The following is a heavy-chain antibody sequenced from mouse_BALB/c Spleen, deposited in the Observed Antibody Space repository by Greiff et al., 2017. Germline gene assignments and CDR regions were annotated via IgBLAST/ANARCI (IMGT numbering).Heavy chain of an antibody. CDR2: IDPSDSYT. V-gene: IGHV1-69*02. J-gene: IGHJ2*01. CDR3: TKYYGNY. CDR1: GYTFTSYW. D-gene: IGHD2-1*01. Sequence: VQLQQPGAELVRPGASVKLSCKASGYTFTSYWINWVKQRPGQGLEWIGNIDPSDSYTNYNQKFKDKATLTVDKSSSTAYMQLSSPTSVDSAAYYYTKYYGNYWGQGTTLTVSA.